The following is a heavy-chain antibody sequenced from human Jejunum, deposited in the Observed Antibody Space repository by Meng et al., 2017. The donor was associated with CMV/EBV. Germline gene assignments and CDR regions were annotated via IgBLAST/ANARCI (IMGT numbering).Heavy chain of an antibody. Sequence: GGAFSGYYWSWIRQSPGQGMEWNGQINHSGSASYNPSLRRRVTISEDTSKNQFSLRLTSVTAADTAIYYCARKYCGSSNCYPFDYWGQGELVTVSS. CDR3: ARKYCGSSNCYPFDY. V-gene: IGHV4-34*01. CDR2: INHSGSA. CDR1: GGAFSGYY. D-gene: IGHD2-2*01. J-gene: IGHJ4*02.